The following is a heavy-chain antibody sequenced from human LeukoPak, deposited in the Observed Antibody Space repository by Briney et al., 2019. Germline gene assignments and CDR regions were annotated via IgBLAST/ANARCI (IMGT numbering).Heavy chain of an antibody. J-gene: IGHJ3*02. CDR1: GFTFSSYS. D-gene: IGHD2-21*01. V-gene: IGHV3-48*01. CDR3: ARDGILWWGTDAFDI. Sequence: GGSLRLSCAASGFTFSSYSMNWVRQAPGKGLEWVSYISSSSTIYYADSVKGRFTISRDNAKNSLYLQMNSLRAEDTAVYYCARDGILWWGTDAFDIWGQGTMVTVSS. CDR2: ISSSSTI.